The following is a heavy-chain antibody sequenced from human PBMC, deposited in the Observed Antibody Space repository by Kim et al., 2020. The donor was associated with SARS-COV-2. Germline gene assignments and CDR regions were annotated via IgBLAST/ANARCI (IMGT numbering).Heavy chain of an antibody. D-gene: IGHD3-16*01. V-gene: IGHV3-48*02. Sequence: IYYADSVRGRFTISRDNAKNSPYLQMNSLKDEDTAVYYCVRDRMGGAFDIWGQGTMVTVSS. CDR2: I. CDR3: VRDRMGGAFDI. J-gene: IGHJ3*02.